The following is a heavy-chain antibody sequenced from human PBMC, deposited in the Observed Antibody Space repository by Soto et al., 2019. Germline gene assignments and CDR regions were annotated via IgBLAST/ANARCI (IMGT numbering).Heavy chain of an antibody. J-gene: IGHJ1*01. D-gene: IGHD5-18*01. CDR3: AKGEGRGYNYGYSEY. CDR1: GFTFSGYA. CDR2: IGGSGTAS. Sequence: EVQLLQSGGGLVQPGGSLRLSCVVSGFTFSGYAMSWVRQAPGMGLEWVSGIGGSGTASGDAESEKGCFTISRDNTKNTLYLQMTSLRDEDAAVYYCAKGEGRGYNYGYSEYWGQGTLVIVSS. V-gene: IGHV3-23*01.